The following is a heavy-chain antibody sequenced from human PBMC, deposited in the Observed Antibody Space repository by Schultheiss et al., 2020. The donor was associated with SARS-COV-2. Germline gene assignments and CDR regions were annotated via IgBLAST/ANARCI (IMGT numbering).Heavy chain of an antibody. J-gene: IGHJ4*02. Sequence: GGSLRLSCAASGFTFSSYATSWVRQAPGKGLEWVSYISSSGSTIYYADSVKGRFTISRDNSKNTLYLQMSSLRAEDTAVYYCARADPRGYSYGWGSHFDYWGQGTLVTVSS. CDR3: ARADPRGYSYGWGSHFDY. CDR1: GFTFSSYA. D-gene: IGHD5-18*01. CDR2: ISSSGSTI. V-gene: IGHV3-48*01.